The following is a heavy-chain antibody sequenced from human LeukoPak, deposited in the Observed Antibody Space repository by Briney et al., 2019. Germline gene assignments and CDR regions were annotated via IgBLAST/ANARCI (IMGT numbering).Heavy chain of an antibody. CDR2: INPNSGGT. D-gene: IGHD3-22*01. CDR3: ARDRYDSSGYYGFYYYYMDV. CDR1: GYTFTGYY. V-gene: IGHV1-2*02. J-gene: IGHJ6*03. Sequence: GASVKVSCKASGYTFTGYYMHWVRQAPGQGLEWMGWINPNSGGTNYAQKFQGRVTMTRDTSISTAYMELSRLRSDDTAVYYCARDRYDSSGYYGFYYYYMDVWGKGTTVTVSS.